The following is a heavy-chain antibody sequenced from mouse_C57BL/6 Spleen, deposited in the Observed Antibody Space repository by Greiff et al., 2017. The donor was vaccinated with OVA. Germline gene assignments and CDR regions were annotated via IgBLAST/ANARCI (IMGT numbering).Heavy chain of an antibody. Sequence: VQLQQSGPELVKPGASVKIPCKASGYTFTDYNMDWVKQSHGKSLEWIGDIDPNNGGTIYNQKFKGKATLTVDKSSSTAYMELRSLTSEDTAVYYCARAYYSNYDSMDYWGQGTSVTVSS. CDR2: IDPNNGGT. V-gene: IGHV1-18*01. J-gene: IGHJ4*01. CDR3: ARAYYSNYDSMDY. D-gene: IGHD2-5*01. CDR1: GYTFTDYN.